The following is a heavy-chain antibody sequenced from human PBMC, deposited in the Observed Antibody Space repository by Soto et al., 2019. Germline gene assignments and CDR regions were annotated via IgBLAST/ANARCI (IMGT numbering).Heavy chain of an antibody. V-gene: IGHV4-31*03. Sequence: QVQLQESGPGLVKPSQTLSLTCTVSGGSISSGGYYWSWIRQHPGKGLEWIGYIYYSGSTSYNRSLKSRVTISVDTSKNQFSLKLSSVTAADTAVYYCARSDYGEPFDYWGQGTLVTVSS. D-gene: IGHD4-17*01. CDR2: IYYSGST. CDR1: GGSISSGGYY. J-gene: IGHJ4*02. CDR3: ARSDYGEPFDY.